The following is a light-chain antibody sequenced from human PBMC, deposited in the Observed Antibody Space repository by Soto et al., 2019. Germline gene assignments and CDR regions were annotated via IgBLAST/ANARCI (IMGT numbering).Light chain of an antibody. Sequence: QSALTQLASVSGSPGQSITISCTGTTSDIGGYYFVSWFQQYPGKAPTLIIYDVSNRPSGSSSRFSGSKTGNTATLTISGLQAEDEADYYCSSYRSSTTPFVFGTGTKLTVL. J-gene: IGLJ1*01. CDR1: TSDIGGYYF. CDR2: DVS. V-gene: IGLV2-14*01. CDR3: SSYRSSTTPFV.